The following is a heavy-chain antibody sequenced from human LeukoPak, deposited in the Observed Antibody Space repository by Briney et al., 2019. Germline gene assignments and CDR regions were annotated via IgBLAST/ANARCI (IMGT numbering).Heavy chain of an antibody. Sequence: SETLSLTCTVSGGSISSYYWSWIRQPAGKGLEWIGRIYTSGSTYYNPSLKSRVTISVDTSKNQFSPKLSSVTAADTAVYYCAMGMSYYYYMDVWGKGTTVTVSS. J-gene: IGHJ6*03. CDR2: IYTSGST. CDR1: GGSISSYY. D-gene: IGHD7-27*01. CDR3: AMGMSYYYYMDV. V-gene: IGHV4-4*07.